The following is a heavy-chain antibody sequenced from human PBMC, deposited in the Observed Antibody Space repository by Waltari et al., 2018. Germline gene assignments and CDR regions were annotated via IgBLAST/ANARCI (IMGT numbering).Heavy chain of an antibody. CDR3: VRDFGDHRTDY. CDR1: GGYISSSGYY. CDR2: IDYSGNT. J-gene: IGHJ4*02. Sequence: QLQLQESGPGLVKSSETLSLTCTVSGGYISSSGYYWGWIRQPPGKGLAWIGTIDYSGNTYYNPSLKSRVTISVDTSKRQFSLKLNSVTAADTAVYYCVRDFGDHRTDYWGQGTLVTVSS. V-gene: IGHV4-39*02. D-gene: IGHD4-17*01.